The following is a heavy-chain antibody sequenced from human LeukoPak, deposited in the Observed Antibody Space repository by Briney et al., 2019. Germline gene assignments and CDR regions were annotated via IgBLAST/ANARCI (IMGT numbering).Heavy chain of an antibody. V-gene: IGHV1-3*01. CDR3: ARDAPRGSGSYYNPPDY. CDR1: GYTFTSYA. Sequence: ASVKVSCKATGYTFTSYAMHWVRQAPGQRLEWMGWINAGNGNTKYSQKFQGRVTITRDTSASTAYMELSSLRSEDTAVYYCARDAPRGSGSYYNPPDYWGQGTLVTVSS. J-gene: IGHJ4*02. D-gene: IGHD3-10*01. CDR2: INAGNGNT.